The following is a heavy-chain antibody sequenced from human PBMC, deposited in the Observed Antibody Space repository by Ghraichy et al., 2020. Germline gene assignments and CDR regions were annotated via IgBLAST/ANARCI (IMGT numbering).Heavy chain of an antibody. V-gene: IGHV4-59*01. Sequence: SETLSLTCTVSGGSISSYYWSWIRQPPGKGLEWIGYIYYSGTTKYNPSLKSRVAISVDTSKNQFSLKVSSVTAADTAVYYCARESRGYSYGTPFDIWGQGTMVTVSS. CDR3: ARESRGYSYGTPFDI. CDR1: GGSISSYY. J-gene: IGHJ3*02. CDR2: IYYSGTT. D-gene: IGHD5-18*01.